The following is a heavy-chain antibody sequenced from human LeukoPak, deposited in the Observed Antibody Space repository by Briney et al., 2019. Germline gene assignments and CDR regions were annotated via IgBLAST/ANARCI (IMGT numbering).Heavy chain of an antibody. CDR1: GFTFSSYA. CDR2: ISSSGGST. V-gene: IGHV3-23*01. J-gene: IGHJ4*02. D-gene: IGHD3-9*01. CDR3: AKGGYYDILTGYYRGLYFDY. Sequence: GGSLRLSCAASGFTFSSYAMSWVRQAPGKGLEWVSAISSSGGSTYYADSVKGRFTISRDNSKNTLYLQMNSLRAEDTAVYYCAKGGYYDILTGYYRGLYFDYWGQGTLVTVSS.